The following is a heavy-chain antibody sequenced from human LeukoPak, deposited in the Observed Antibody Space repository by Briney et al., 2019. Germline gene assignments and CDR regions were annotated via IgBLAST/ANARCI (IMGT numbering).Heavy chain of an antibody. J-gene: IGHJ4*02. CDR2: ISRSGNGT. V-gene: IGHV3-23*01. CDR1: GFTFSNYA. CDR3: AKWAYYDFWSGHYKSHFDS. Sequence: GGSLRLSCAASGFTFSNYAMNWVRQAPGKGLEWVSAISRSGNGTYYAASVKGRFTISRDNSKNTLFLHMNTLSAEDTAVYYCAKWAYYDFWSGHYKSHFDSWGQGTLVTVSP. D-gene: IGHD3-3*01.